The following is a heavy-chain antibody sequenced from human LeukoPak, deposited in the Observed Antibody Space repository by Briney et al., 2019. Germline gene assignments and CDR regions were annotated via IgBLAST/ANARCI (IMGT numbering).Heavy chain of an antibody. CDR1: GCSISSYY. CDR2: INYSGST. CDR3: ARGPPTVYYYYMDV. J-gene: IGHJ6*03. V-gene: IGHV4-59*01. Sequence: SETLSLTCTVSGCSISSYYWSWIRQPPPKELEWIAYINYSGSTKNNPSLNNRLTISVDTSKNQFYLKLTSVTAADTAVYYCARGPPTVYYYYMDVWGKGTTVSISS.